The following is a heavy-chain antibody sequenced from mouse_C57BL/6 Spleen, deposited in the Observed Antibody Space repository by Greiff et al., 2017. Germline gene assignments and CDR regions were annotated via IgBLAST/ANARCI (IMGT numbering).Heavy chain of an antibody. Sequence: EVQVVESGGGLVKPGGSLTLSCAASGFTFSSYTMSWVRQTPEKRLEWVATISGGGGNTYYPDSVKGRFTISRDNAKNTLYLQMRSLRSEDTALYYCAGHFGNPWYFDVWGTGTTVTVSS. J-gene: IGHJ1*03. CDR3: AGHFGNPWYFDV. D-gene: IGHD2-1*01. V-gene: IGHV5-9*01. CDR1: GFTFSSYT. CDR2: ISGGGGNT.